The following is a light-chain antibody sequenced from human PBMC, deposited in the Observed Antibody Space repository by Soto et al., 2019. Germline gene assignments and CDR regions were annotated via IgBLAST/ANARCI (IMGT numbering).Light chain of an antibody. V-gene: IGLV1-47*01. CDR2: RDN. CDR3: AAWDDRLNVL. Sequence: QSVLTQSPSASGTPGQRVTISCSGNTSNIGSNYVSWYQHLPGTAPKLLISRDNQRPSGVPDRFSGSKSGTSASLAISGLRSGDEGDYYCAAWDDRLNVLFGGGTKLTFL. CDR1: TSNIGSNY. J-gene: IGLJ2*01.